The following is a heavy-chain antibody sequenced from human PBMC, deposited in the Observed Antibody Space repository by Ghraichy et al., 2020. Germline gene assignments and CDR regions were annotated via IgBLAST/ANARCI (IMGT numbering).Heavy chain of an antibody. J-gene: IGHJ6*02. D-gene: IGHD3-22*01. V-gene: IGHV4-31*03. CDR2: IYYSGST. Sequence: SETLSLTCTVSGGSISSGGYYWSWIRQHPGKGLEWIGNIYYSGSTSYNPSLKSRVTISVDTSKNQFSLKLSSVTGADTAVYYCARRGGYIVGGMDVGGQGPMVTVS. CDR3: ARRGGYIVGGMDV. CDR1: GGSISSGGYY.